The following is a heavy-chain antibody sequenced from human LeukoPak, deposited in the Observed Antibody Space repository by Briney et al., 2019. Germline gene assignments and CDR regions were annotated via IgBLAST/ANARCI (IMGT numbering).Heavy chain of an antibody. CDR1: GFTVSSNY. D-gene: IGHD3-16*02. CDR3: ARGPAYVWGSYRYNLIDY. J-gene: IGHJ4*02. V-gene: IGHV3-21*01. Sequence: PGGSLRLSCAASGFTVSSNYMNWVRQAPGKGLEWVSSISSSSSYIYYADSVKGRFTISRDNAKNSLYLQMNSLRAEDTAVYYCARGPAYVWGSYRYNLIDYWGQGTLVTVSS. CDR2: ISSSSSYI.